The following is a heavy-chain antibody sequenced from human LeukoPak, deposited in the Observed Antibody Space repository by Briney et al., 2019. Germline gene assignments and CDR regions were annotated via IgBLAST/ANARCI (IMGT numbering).Heavy chain of an antibody. CDR2: ISGSGGST. J-gene: IGHJ4*02. V-gene: IGHV3-23*01. CDR3: ARRYLVGATYLDY. Sequence: GGSLRLSCAASGFTFSSYAMSWVRQAPGEGLEWVSAISGSGGSTYYADSVKGRFTISRDNSKNTLYLQMNSLRAEDTAVYYCARRYLVGATYLDYWGQGTLVTVSS. D-gene: IGHD1-26*01. CDR1: GFTFSSYA.